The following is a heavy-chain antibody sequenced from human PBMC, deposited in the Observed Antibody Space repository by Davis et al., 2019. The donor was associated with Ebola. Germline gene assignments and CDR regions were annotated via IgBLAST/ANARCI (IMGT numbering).Heavy chain of an antibody. J-gene: IGHJ4*02. CDR1: GFSLGSNGRMG. D-gene: IGHD5-12*01. Sequence: SGPTLVKPTETLTLTCTVSGFSLGSNGRMGVTWIRQPPGKALEWLAHIFSNDEKSYRTSLKNRLTLSKDTSKSQVVLTMTNLNPVDTGTYYCARILKWKWLRWKRVDYWGQGILVTVSS. V-gene: IGHV2-26*01. CDR3: ARILKWKWLRWKRVDY. CDR2: IFSNDEK.